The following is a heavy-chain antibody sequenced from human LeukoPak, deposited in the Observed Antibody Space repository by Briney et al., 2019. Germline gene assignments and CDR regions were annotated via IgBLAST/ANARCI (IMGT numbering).Heavy chain of an antibody. CDR2: ISGSGGST. CDR1: GFTFSSYA. J-gene: IGHJ4*02. Sequence: PGGSLRLSCAASGFTFSSYAMSWVRQAPGKGLEWVSAISGSGGSTYYADSVKGRFTISRDNSKNTLYLQMNSLRAEDTAVYYCAKETGGVYSSSWYYFDYWGQGTLVTVSS. V-gene: IGHV3-23*01. CDR3: AKETGGVYSSSWYYFDY. D-gene: IGHD6-13*01.